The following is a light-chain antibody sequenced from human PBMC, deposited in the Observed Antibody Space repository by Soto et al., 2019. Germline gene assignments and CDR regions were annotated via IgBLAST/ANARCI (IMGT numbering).Light chain of an antibody. Sequence: DIVMTQSPDSLAVSLGERATINCKSSQSVLSSSNNKNYLAWYQQKPGQPPKLLIYWTSTRESRVPDRFSGSGSGTDFTLTISSLQAEDVAVYFCQQYFSTPTFGQGTKVEIK. CDR3: QQYFSTPT. J-gene: IGKJ1*01. V-gene: IGKV4-1*01. CDR1: QSVLSSSNNKNY. CDR2: WTS.